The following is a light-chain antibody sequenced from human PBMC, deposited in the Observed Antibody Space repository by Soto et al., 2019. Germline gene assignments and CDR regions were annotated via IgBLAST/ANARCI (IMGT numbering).Light chain of an antibody. CDR3: QSYDSSLSGWKV. J-gene: IGLJ2*01. CDR2: GNS. CDR1: SSNIGAGYD. Sequence: QSVLTQPPSVSGAPGQRVTISCTGSSSNIGAGYDVHWYQQLPGTAPKLLIYGNSNRPSGVPDRFSGSKSGTSASLGITGLQAEDEADYYCQSYDSSLSGWKVFGGGTKLTV. V-gene: IGLV1-40*01.